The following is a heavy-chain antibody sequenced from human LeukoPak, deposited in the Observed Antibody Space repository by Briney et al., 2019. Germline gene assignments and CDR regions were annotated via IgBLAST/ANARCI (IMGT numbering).Heavy chain of an antibody. CDR3: ARGPIARGWYYFDY. J-gene: IGHJ4*02. V-gene: IGHV1-18*01. D-gene: IGHD6-19*01. CDR2: ISAYNGNT. CDR1: GYTFTSYG. Sequence: ASVKVSCKASGYTFTSYGISWVRQAPGQGLEWMGWISAYNGNTNYAQTLQGRVTMTTDTSTSTAYMELRSMRSDDTAVYYCARGPIARGWYYFDYWGQGTLVTVSS.